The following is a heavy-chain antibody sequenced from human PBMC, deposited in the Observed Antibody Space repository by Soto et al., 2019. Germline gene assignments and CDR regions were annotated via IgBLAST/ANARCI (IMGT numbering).Heavy chain of an antibody. J-gene: IGHJ6*02. CDR3: ARAGCDGGTCYTLVGLRYGMDV. D-gene: IGHD2-15*01. V-gene: IGHV3-30-3*01. Sequence: QVQLVESGGGVVQPGRSLRLSCAASGFTFSNYAMYWVRQAPGKGLEWVAVISYDVNNKYYADSVKGRFTISRDNSKNTLYLQMNSLRAEDTAVYYCARAGCDGGTCYTLVGLRYGMDVWGQGTTVTVSS. CDR1: GFTFSNYA. CDR2: ISYDVNNK.